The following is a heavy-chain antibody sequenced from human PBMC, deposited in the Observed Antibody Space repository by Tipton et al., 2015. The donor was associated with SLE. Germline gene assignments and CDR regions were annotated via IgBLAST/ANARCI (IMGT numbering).Heavy chain of an antibody. CDR3: ARGIVAAFYY. CDR2: INHSGST. D-gene: IGHD6-6*01. CDR1: GGSFSGYF. J-gene: IGHJ4*02. V-gene: IGHV4-34*01. Sequence: TLSLTCAVYGGSFSGYFWNWIRQPPGKGLEWIGEINHSGSTNYNPSLKSRVTISVDTSKDQFSLKLNSVTAADTAVYYCARGIVAAFYYWGQGTLVTVSS.